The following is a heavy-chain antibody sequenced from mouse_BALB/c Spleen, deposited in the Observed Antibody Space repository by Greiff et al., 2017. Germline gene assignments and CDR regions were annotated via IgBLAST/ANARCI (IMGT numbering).Heavy chain of an antibody. V-gene: IGHV14-4*02. CDR1: GFNIKDYY. D-gene: IGHD2-1*01. CDR3: NFYGNYFDY. CDR2: IDPENGDT. Sequence: VQLKQSGAELVRSGASVKLSCTASGFNIKDYYMHWVKQRPEQGLEWIGWIDPENGDTEYAPKFQGKATMTADTSSNTAYLQLSSLTSEDTAVYYCNFYGNYFDYWGQGTTLTVSS. J-gene: IGHJ2*01.